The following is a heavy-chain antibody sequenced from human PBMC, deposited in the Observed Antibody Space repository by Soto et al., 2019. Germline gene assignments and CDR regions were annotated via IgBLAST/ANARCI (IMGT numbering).Heavy chain of an antibody. V-gene: IGHV4-59*01. CDR2: IYYSGST. CDR3: ARGVLWFGELLYYFDY. D-gene: IGHD3-10*01. CDR1: GGSISSYY. Sequence: SETLSLTCTVSGGSISSYYWSWIRQPPGKGLEWIGYIYYSGSTNYNPSLKSRVTISVDTSKNQFSLKLSSVTAADTAVYYCARGVLWFGELLYYFDYWGQGTLVTVSS. J-gene: IGHJ4*02.